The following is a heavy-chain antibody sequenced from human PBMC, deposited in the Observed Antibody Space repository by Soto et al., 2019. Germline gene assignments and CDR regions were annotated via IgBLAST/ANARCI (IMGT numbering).Heavy chain of an antibody. CDR1: GFTFSSYS. J-gene: IGHJ5*02. D-gene: IGHD2-15*01. CDR2: ISSSSSTI. V-gene: IGHV3-48*01. Sequence: GGSLRLSCAASGFTFSSYSMNWVRQAPGKGLEWVSYISSSSSTIYYADSVKGRFTISRDNAKNSLYLQMNSLRAEDTAVYYCLVVVAAAYEHWFDPWGQGTLVTVSS. CDR3: LVVVAAAYEHWFDP.